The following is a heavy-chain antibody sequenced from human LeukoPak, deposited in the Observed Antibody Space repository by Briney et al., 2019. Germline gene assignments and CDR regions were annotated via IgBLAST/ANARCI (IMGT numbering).Heavy chain of an antibody. CDR1: GYTFTSYG. V-gene: IGHV1-18*01. CDR3: ARELVDYGDYAPGY. CDR2: ISAYNDNT. J-gene: IGHJ4*02. Sequence: GASVKVSCKASGYTFTSYGISWVRQAPGQGLEWMGWISAYNDNTNYAQKLQGRVTMTTDTSTSTAYMELRSLRSDDTAVYYCARELVDYGDYAPGYWGQGTLVTVSS. D-gene: IGHD4-17*01.